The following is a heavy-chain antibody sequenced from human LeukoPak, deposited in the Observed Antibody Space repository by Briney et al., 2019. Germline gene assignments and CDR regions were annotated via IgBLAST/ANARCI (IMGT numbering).Heavy chain of an antibody. D-gene: IGHD3-22*01. Sequence: ASVKVSCKASGYTITSYYMHWVRQAPGQGLEWMGWINPNSGGTNYAQKLQGRVTMTTDTSTSTAYMELRSLRSDDTAVYYCARGTYYYDSSGYYFDYWGQGTLVTVSS. CDR3: ARGTYYYDSSGYYFDY. V-gene: IGHV1-2*02. J-gene: IGHJ4*02. CDR2: INPNSGGT. CDR1: GYTITSYY.